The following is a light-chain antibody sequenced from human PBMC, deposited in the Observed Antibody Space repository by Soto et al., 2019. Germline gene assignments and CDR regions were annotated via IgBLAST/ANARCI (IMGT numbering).Light chain of an antibody. V-gene: IGLV2-14*01. CDR3: SSYTSSRTVV. Sequence: QSALTQPASVSGSPGQSITISCTGTSSDVGGYKYVSWYQQHPGKAPKLMIYDVSTRPSGLSNRFSGSKSGNTASLTISGLQAEDGAAYYCSSYTSSRTVVFGGGTKLTVL. CDR1: SSDVGGYKY. J-gene: IGLJ2*01. CDR2: DVS.